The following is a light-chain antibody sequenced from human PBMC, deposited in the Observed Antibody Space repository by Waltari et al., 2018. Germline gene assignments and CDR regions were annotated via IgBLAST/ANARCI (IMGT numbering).Light chain of an antibody. CDR3: QQYNNWQIT. Sequence: EVVMTQSPATLSVSPGERVTLSCRASRSVGYNLAWFQQQPVQAPRLLIYGASTRATDIPDRFSGSGSGTAFTLTISSLQSEDFANYYCQQYNNWQITFGQGTRLDLK. J-gene: IGKJ5*01. V-gene: IGKV3-15*01. CDR2: GAS. CDR1: RSVGYN.